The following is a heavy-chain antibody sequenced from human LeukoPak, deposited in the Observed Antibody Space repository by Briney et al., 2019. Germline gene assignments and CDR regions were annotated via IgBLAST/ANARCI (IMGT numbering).Heavy chain of an antibody. Sequence: GGSLRLSCAASEFTASAFWTSWVRRPPGKRLEWGANINKDATEEEYLHSVKGRFSIFRDNAKNSVFLQMNRLRAEDTAVYYCAIFAGVVPGNLLLWGKGTTVIVSS. CDR3: AIFAGVVPGNLLL. CDR2: INKDATEE. V-gene: IGHV3-7*01. J-gene: IGHJ6*04. CDR1: EFTASAFW. D-gene: IGHD2-8*02.